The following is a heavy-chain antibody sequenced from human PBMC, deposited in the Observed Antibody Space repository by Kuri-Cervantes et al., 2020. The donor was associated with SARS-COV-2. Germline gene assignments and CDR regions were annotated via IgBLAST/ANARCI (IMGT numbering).Heavy chain of an antibody. CDR2: IGTAGDT. D-gene: IGHD6-13*01. CDR1: GFTFSSYD. CDR3: ARGVAAAFGYFDY. Sequence: GESLKISCAASGFTFSSYDMHWVRQATGKGLEWVSAIGTAGDTYYPGSVKGRFTISRENSKNTLYLHMNSLRAEDTAVYYCARGVAAAFGYFDYWGQGTLITVSS. V-gene: IGHV3-13*01. J-gene: IGHJ4*02.